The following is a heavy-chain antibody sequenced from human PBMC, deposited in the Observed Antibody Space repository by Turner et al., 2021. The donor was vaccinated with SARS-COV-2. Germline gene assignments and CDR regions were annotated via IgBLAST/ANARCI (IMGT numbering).Heavy chain of an antibody. CDR3: ARDLAYCSSTSCPYYYYYGMDV. J-gene: IGHJ6*02. D-gene: IGHD2-2*01. Sequence: VQLVQSGAEVRKPGASVKVSCKASGYTFTRYAMHWVRQAPGQRLEWMGWINAGNGNTKYSQKFQGRVTITRDTSASTAYMELSSLRSEDTAVYYCARDLAYCSSTSCPYYYYYGMDVWGQGTTVTVSS. V-gene: IGHV1-3*01. CDR2: INAGNGNT. CDR1: GYTFTRYA.